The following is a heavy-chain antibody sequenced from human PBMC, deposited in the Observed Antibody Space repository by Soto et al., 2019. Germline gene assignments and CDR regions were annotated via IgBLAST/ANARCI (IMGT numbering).Heavy chain of an antibody. CDR3: ARGYDFWSDYYLSGQTDFDY. CDR2: IYYSGST. D-gene: IGHD3-3*01. Sequence: PSETLSLTCTVSGGSVSSGSYYWSWIRQPPGKGLEWIGYIYYSGSTNYNPSLKSRVTISVDTSKNQFSLKLSSVTAADTAVYYCARGYDFWSDYYLSGQTDFDYWGQGTLVTVSS. CDR1: GGSVSSGSYY. V-gene: IGHV4-61*01. J-gene: IGHJ4*02.